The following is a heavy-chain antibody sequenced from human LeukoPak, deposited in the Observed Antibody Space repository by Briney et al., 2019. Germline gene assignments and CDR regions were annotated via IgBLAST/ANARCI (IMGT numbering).Heavy chain of an antibody. V-gene: IGHV3-23*01. Sequence: GSLRLSCAASGFTFSSYAMSWVRQAPGKGLEWVSAISGSGGSTYYADSVKGRFTISRDNSKNTLYLQMNSLRAEDTAMYYCARGDDSGYYDYFDYWGQGALVTVSS. J-gene: IGHJ4*02. CDR1: GFTFSSYA. D-gene: IGHD3-22*01. CDR3: ARGDDSGYYDYFDY. CDR2: ISGSGGST.